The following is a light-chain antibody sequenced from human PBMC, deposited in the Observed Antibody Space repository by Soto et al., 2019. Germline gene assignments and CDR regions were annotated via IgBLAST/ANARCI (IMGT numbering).Light chain of an antibody. Sequence: EVVMTQSPATLSVSPGDSATLSCRASEGVGTNLAWYQQTPGQGPRLLIYATYTLAPGIQARFSGSRSGTEFTLTNSGLQSEDLAIYYYQQYNKGPPWTFGQGTKVEIK. J-gene: IGKJ1*01. CDR3: QQYNKGPPWT. CDR2: ATY. V-gene: IGKV3-15*01. CDR1: EGVGTN.